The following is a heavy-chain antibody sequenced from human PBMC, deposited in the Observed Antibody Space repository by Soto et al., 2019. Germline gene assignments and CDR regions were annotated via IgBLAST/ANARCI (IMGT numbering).Heavy chain of an antibody. CDR1: GDSISSGGYY. D-gene: IGHD1-7*01. Sequence: QVQLQESGPGLVKPSQTLSLTCTVSGDSISSGGYYWSWIRQHPGKGLEWIGYIYDNGGAYYSPSRKGRVVISVDRSENQFSRRLSSVTAADTAVYYCARVKGGTTRRAFDSWGQGTLVTVSS. CDR2: IYDNGGA. CDR3: ARVKGGTTRRAFDS. J-gene: IGHJ4*02. V-gene: IGHV4-31*03.